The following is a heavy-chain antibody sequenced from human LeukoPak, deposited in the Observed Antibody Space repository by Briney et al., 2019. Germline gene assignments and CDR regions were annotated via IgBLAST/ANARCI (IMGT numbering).Heavy chain of an antibody. J-gene: IGHJ5*02. CDR3: ARDGGGSWYSYNWFDP. D-gene: IGHD6-13*01. CDR2: IYTSGST. Sequence: PSETLSLTCAVYGGSFSGYYWSWIRQPPGKGLEWIGRIYTSGSTNYNPSLKSRVTMSVDTSKNQFSLKLSSVTAADTAVYYCARDGGGSWYSYNWFDPWGQGTLVTVSS. CDR1: GGSFSGYY. V-gene: IGHV4-4*07.